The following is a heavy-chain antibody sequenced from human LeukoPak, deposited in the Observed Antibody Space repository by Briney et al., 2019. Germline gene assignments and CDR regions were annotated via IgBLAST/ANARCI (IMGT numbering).Heavy chain of an antibody. D-gene: IGHD1-26*01. CDR2: INKDGGEK. J-gene: IGHJ4*02. CDR1: GFTFSSYW. CDR3: VKDSPPRYSGSPPAY. Sequence: GGSLRLSCAASGFTFSSYWMSWVRQAPGKGLEWVANINKDGGEKYYVDSVKGRFTISRDNAKNSLYLQMNSLGADDTAVYYCVKDSPPRYSGSPPAYWGQGTLVTVSS. V-gene: IGHV3-7*03.